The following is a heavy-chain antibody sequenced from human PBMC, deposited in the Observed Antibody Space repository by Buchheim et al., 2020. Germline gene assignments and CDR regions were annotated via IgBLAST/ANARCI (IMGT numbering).Heavy chain of an antibody. D-gene: IGHD3-10*01. CDR2: IYPGDSDT. V-gene: IGHV5-51*01. CDR1: GYSFTSYW. Sequence: EVQLVQSGAEVKKPGESLKISCKGSGYSFTSYWIGWVRQMPGKGLEWMGIIYPGDSDTRYSPSFQGQVTVSADRSITAHLQWSSLKASDTGMYYCVRRWGVGYAFDVWGQGT. J-gene: IGHJ3*01. CDR3: VRRWGVGYAFDV.